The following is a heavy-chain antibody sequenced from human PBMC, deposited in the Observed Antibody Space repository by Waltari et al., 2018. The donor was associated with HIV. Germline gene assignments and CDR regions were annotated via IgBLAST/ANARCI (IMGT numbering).Heavy chain of an antibody. D-gene: IGHD2-2*02. CDR2: IYYSGST. J-gene: IGHJ4*02. CDR3: ARNPKDLDPYCSSTSCYKGPFDY. V-gene: IGHV4-39*01. CDR1: GASISSSSYY. Sequence: QLQLQESGPGLVKPSETLSLTCTVSGASISSSSYYWGWIRQPPGTGLEWIGSIYYSGSTYYNPSLKSRVTISVDTSKNQFSLKLSSVTAADTAVYYCARNPKDLDPYCSSTSCYKGPFDYWGQGTLVTVSS.